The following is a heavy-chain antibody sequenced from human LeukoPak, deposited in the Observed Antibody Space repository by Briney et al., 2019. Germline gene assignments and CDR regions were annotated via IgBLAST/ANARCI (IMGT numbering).Heavy chain of an antibody. CDR2: VYFDGST. D-gene: IGHD3-16*01. CDR1: GVSVTSGTYH. J-gene: IGHJ5*02. Sequence: PSETLSLTCSVSGVSVTSGTYHWAWIRQAPEKGLEWIGSVYFDGSTLYNPSLQSRLTISVDTSKNQFSLRLSSVTAADTAVYYCARDHYYDGRGRFDPWGQGTLVTVS. V-gene: IGHV4-39*07. CDR3: ARDHYYDGRGRFDP.